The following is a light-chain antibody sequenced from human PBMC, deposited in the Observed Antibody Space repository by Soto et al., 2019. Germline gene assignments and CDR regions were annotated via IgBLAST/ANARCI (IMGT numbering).Light chain of an antibody. CDR1: QSVLYSSNNKNY. CDR3: QQYDKPFT. CDR2: DAS. Sequence: DIVMTQSPDSLAVSLGERATINCKSSQSVLYSSNNKNYLAWYQHKPGKAPKVVIYDASNLPPGVPSRFSGSGSGTQFAFTISSLQSEDVGTYYCQQYDKPFTFGPGTKVDIK. J-gene: IGKJ3*01. V-gene: IGKV4-1*01.